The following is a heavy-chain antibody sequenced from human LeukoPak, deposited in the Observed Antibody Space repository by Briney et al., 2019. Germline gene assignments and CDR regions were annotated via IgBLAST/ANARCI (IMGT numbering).Heavy chain of an antibody. CDR2: INHSGST. D-gene: IGHD2-2*01. Sequence: SETLSLTCAVYGGSFSAYYLNRIRQPPGKGLEWIGEINHSGSTKYNPSLKSRVTMSVDASKNQFSLKLTSVTAADTAVYYCTRGEYQLLTWRHLGDYWGQGTLVTVSS. J-gene: IGHJ4*02. CDR1: GGSFSAYY. V-gene: IGHV4-34*01. CDR3: TRGEYQLLTWRHLGDY.